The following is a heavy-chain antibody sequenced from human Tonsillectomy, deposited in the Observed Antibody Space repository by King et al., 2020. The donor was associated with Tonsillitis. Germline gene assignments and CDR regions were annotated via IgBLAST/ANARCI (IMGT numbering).Heavy chain of an antibody. J-gene: IGHJ6*02. D-gene: IGHD3-3*01. Sequence: QLVQSGAEVKKPGASVKVSCKASGYTFTGYYMHWVRQAPGQGLEWMGWINPNSGGTNYAQKFQGRVTMTRDTSISTAYMELSRLRSDDTAVYYCARDRRRITIIGVVIIEDYGMDVWGQGTTDTVSS. V-gene: IGHV1-2*02. CDR2: INPNSGGT. CDR1: GYTFTGYY. CDR3: ARDRRRITIIGVVIIEDYGMDV.